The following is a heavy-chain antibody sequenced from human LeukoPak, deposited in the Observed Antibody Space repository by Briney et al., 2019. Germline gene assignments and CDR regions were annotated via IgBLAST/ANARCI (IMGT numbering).Heavy chain of an antibody. J-gene: IGHJ4*02. CDR1: GFTFRSYG. V-gene: IGHV3-33*01. CDR3: ARDVYYDSSGYNFDY. CDR2: IWYDGSNK. D-gene: IGHD3-22*01. Sequence: GGSLRLSCAASGFTFRSYGMHWVRQAPGKGLEWVAVIWYDGSNKYYADSVKGRFTISRDNSKNTLYLQMNSLRAEDTAVYYCARDVYYDSSGYNFDYWGQGTLVTVSS.